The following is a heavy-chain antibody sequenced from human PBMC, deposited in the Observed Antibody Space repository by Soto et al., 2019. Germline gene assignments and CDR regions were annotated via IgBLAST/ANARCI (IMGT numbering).Heavy chain of an antibody. J-gene: IGHJ6*02. CDR3: ARDLGDNRYYYYGMDV. CDR1: GGSISSGDYY. CDR2: IYYSGST. Sequence: SETLSLTYTVSGGSISSGDYYWSWIRQPPGKGLEWIGYIYYSGSTYYNPSLKSRVTISVDTSKNQFSLKLSSVTAADTAVYYCARDLGDNRYYYYGMDVWGQGTTVTVSS. V-gene: IGHV4-30-4*01. D-gene: IGHD4-17*01.